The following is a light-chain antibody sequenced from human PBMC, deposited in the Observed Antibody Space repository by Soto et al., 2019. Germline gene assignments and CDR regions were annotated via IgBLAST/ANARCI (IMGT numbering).Light chain of an antibody. CDR2: GAS. J-gene: IGKJ4*01. CDR1: QSVSTNY. Sequence: EIVLTQSTGTLSLSPGERTTLSCRASQSVSTNYLAWYQQNPGQAPRLLIYGASSRATGIPDRFSGSGSGTDFTLTISRLEPEDFAVYYCQQYGSSPPVTFGGGTRVEIK. CDR3: QQYGSSPPVT. V-gene: IGKV3-20*01.